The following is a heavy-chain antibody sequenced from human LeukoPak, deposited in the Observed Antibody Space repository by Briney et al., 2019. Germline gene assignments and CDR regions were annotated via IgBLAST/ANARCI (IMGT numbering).Heavy chain of an antibody. CDR3: ARLGTAMVGTDAFDI. CDR2: IIPIFGTA. D-gene: IGHD5-18*01. V-gene: IGHV1-69*13. Sequence: ASVKVSCKASGGTFSSYAISWVRQAPGQGLEWMGGIIPIFGTANYAQKFQGRVTITADESTSTAYMELSSLRSKDTAVYYCARLGTAMVGTDAFDIWGQGTMVTVSS. J-gene: IGHJ3*02. CDR1: GGTFSSYA.